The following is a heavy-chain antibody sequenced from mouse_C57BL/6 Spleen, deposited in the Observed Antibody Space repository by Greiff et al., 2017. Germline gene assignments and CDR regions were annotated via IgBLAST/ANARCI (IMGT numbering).Heavy chain of an antibody. J-gene: IGHJ3*01. V-gene: IGHV1-50*01. CDR2: IDPSDSYT. CDR3: ARELTGTGFAY. D-gene: IGHD4-1*01. CDR1: GYTFTSYW. Sequence: QVQLQQPGAELVKPGASVTLSCTASGYTFTSYWMQWVKQRPGQGLEWIGEIDPSDSYTNYNQKFKGKATLTVDTSSSTAYMQLSSLTSEDSAVYYCARELTGTGFAYWGQGTLVTVSA.